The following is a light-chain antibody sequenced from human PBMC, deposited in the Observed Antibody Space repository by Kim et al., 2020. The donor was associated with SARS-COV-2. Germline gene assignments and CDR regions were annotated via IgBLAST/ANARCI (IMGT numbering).Light chain of an antibody. CDR2: LNSDGSH. CDR3: QTYDTDIVV. Sequence: ASVKVTGTLSGGHINNANAWHQQQPEKGPRYLMKLNSDGSHSKGDGIPDRFSGSTSGAESYLTISSLQSEDEADYYCQTYDTDIVVFGGGTQLTVL. V-gene: IGLV4-69*02. CDR1: GGHINNA. J-gene: IGLJ3*02.